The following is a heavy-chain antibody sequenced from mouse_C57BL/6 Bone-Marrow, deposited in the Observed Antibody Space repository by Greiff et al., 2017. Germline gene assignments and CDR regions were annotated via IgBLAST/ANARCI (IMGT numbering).Heavy chain of an antibody. J-gene: IGHJ3*01. V-gene: IGHV1-69*01. CDR2: IDPSDSYT. D-gene: IGHD1-1*01. CDR1: GYTFTSYW. CDR3: ARGRHCSGCPFAY. Sequence: QVQLQQPGAELVMPGASVKLSCKASGYTFTSYWMHWVKQRPGQGLEWIGEIDPSDSYTNYNQKFKGKSTLTVDKSSSTAYMQLSSLTSEDSAVYYCARGRHCSGCPFAYWGQGTLVTVSA.